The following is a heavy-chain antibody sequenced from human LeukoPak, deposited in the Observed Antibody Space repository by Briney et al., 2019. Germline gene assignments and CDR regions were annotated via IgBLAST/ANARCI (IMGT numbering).Heavy chain of an antibody. D-gene: IGHD3-10*01. CDR1: GYTFAGYY. CDR2: INLNSGGT. J-gene: IGHJ6*02. Sequence: PMASVKVSCKASGYTFAGYYMHWVRQAPGQGLEGMGWINLNSGGTNYAQKFQGWVTMTRDTSISTAYMELSRLRSDDTAVYYCARAQAYYGSGSYHYYYGMDVWGQGTTVTVSS. V-gene: IGHV1-2*04. CDR3: ARAQAYYGSGSYHYYYGMDV.